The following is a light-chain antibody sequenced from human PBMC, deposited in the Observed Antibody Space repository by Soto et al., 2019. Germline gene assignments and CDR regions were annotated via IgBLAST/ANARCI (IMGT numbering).Light chain of an antibody. CDR1: QSLRSS. J-gene: IGKJ1*01. Sequence: ETMMTQSPDTLSLSLGERSTLSCMASQSLRSSLAWYQQKPGQAPRLLIYDASTRATGIPARFSGSGSGTDFTLTISGLQSEDFAVYYCQQYNNWPQTFGQGTKVDIK. CDR2: DAS. V-gene: IGKV3-15*01. CDR3: QQYNNWPQT.